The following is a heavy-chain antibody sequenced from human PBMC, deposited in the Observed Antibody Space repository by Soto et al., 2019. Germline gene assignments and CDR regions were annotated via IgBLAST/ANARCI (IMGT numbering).Heavy chain of an antibody. Sequence: SETLSLTYTVSGGSISSYYGTWIRQPPGKGLEWIGYIYYSGSTNYNPSLKSRVTISVDTSKNQFSLKLSSVTAAGTAVYYCARESYSSGWFDYWGQGTLVTVSS. CDR3: ARESYSSGWFDY. CDR2: IYYSGST. D-gene: IGHD6-19*01. CDR1: GGSISSYY. J-gene: IGHJ4*02. V-gene: IGHV4-59*01.